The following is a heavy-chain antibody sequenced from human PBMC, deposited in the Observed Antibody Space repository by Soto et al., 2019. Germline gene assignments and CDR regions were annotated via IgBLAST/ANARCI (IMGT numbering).Heavy chain of an antibody. V-gene: IGHV1-69*12. CDR3: ARETGTLYYYYYGLDV. CDR1: GGTFSTYA. J-gene: IGHJ6*02. Sequence: QVQLVQSGAEVKKPGSSVKVSCKASGGTFSTYAVSWVRQAPGQGLEWMGGIIPLFGTTSYAQKFQGRVTITADESTNTAYMELSSLRSEDTAVYCCARETGTLYYYYYGLDVWGQGTTVTVSS. D-gene: IGHD1-7*01. CDR2: IIPLFGTT.